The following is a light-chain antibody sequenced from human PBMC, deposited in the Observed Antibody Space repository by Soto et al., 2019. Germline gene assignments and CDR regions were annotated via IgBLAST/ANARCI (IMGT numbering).Light chain of an antibody. V-gene: IGLV1-40*01. CDR3: QSYDSSLSEV. J-gene: IGLJ1*01. CDR2: GNS. CDR1: SSNIGAGYD. Sequence: QSVLTQPPSVSGAPGQRVTISCTGSSSNIGAGYDVHWYQQLPGTAPKLLIYGNSNRPSRVPDRFSGSKSGTSASLAITGLQAEDAADYYCQSYDSSLSEVFGTGTKLTVL.